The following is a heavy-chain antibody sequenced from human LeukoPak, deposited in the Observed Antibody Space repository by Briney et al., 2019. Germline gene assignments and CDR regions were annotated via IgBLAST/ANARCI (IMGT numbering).Heavy chain of an antibody. V-gene: IGHV3-23*01. Sequence: GGSKRLSCAASGFTFSSYAMSWVRQAPGKGLEWVSAISGSGGSTYYADSVKGRFTISRDNSKNTLYLQMNSLRAEDTAVYYCAKKGYSGYDRTYFDYWGQGTLVTVSS. D-gene: IGHD5-12*01. J-gene: IGHJ4*02. CDR3: AKKGYSGYDRTYFDY. CDR2: ISGSGGST. CDR1: GFTFSSYA.